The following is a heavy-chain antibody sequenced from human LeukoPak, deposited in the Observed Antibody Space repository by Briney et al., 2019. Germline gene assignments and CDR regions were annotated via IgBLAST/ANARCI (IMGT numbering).Heavy chain of an antibody. CDR1: GGSIGSYY. D-gene: IGHD2-15*01. CDR2: IYYSGST. Sequence: SETLSLTCTVSGGSIGSYYWNWIRQPPGKGLEWIGSIYYSGSTYYNPSLKSRVTISVDTSKNQFSLKLSSVTAADTAVYYCARLLLWFDPWGQGTLVTVSS. J-gene: IGHJ5*02. V-gene: IGHV4-59*05. CDR3: ARLLLWFDP.